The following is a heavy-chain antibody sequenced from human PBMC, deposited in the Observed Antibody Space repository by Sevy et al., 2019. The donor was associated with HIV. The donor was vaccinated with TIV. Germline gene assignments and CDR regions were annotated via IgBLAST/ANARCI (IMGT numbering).Heavy chain of an antibody. CDR2: ISQDGNSE. J-gene: IGHJ5*02. V-gene: IGHV3-30-3*01. Sequence: GGSLRLSCAASGFIFSNYAMHWVRQAPGKGLEWVAVISQDGNSEYSADSVKGRFTISRDNSKNTLFLQMNSLRAEDTAVYYCARALAAAASSWGQGALVTVSS. CDR1: GFIFSNYA. CDR3: ARALAAAASS. D-gene: IGHD6-13*01.